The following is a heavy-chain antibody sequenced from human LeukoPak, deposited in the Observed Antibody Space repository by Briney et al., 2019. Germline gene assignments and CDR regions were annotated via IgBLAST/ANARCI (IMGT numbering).Heavy chain of an antibody. V-gene: IGHV4-34*01. CDR2: INHSGST. Sequence: SETLSLTCAVSGGSFSGYYWSWIRQPPGKGLEWIAEINHSGSTNYNPSLKSRVTISVDTSKNQFSLKLSSVTAADTAVYYCAREGYSYGYYFDYWGEGALVTVSS. CDR1: GGSFSGYY. CDR3: AREGYSYGYYFDY. J-gene: IGHJ4*02. D-gene: IGHD5-18*01.